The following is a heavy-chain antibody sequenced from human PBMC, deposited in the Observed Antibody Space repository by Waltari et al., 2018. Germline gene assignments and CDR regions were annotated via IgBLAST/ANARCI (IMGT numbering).Heavy chain of an antibody. V-gene: IGHV3-33*01. Sequence: QVQLLESGGGVVQPGRSLRLSCAASGFTFSSYAMHWVRQAPGKGLEWVALLWYDGSKKYSADSVKGRFTVSRDNSNNMLYLQMDSLRVEDTAVYYCATDFCSSTSCHYPYYFFGMDVWGQGTTAIVSS. CDR2: LWYDGSKK. D-gene: IGHD2-2*01. CDR1: GFTFSSYA. J-gene: IGHJ6*02. CDR3: ATDFCSSTSCHYPYYFFGMDV.